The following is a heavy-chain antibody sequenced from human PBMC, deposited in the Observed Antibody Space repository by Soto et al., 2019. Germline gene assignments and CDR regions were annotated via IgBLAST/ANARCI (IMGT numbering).Heavy chain of an antibody. D-gene: IGHD2-21*02. CDR2: ISSSSSTI. CDR3: ARDQGHIVVVTATNYYYGMDV. Sequence: ETLSLTCAVYGGSFSGYYWSWVRQAPGKGLEWVSYISSSSSTIYYADSVKGRFTISRDNAKNSLYLQMNSLRAEDTAVYYCARDQGHIVVVTATNYYYGMDVWGQGTTVTVSS. J-gene: IGHJ6*02. CDR1: GGSFSGYY. V-gene: IGHV3-48*01.